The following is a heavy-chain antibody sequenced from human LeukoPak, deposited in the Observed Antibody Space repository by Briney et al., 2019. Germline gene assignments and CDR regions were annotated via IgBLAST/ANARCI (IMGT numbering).Heavy chain of an antibody. J-gene: IGHJ4*02. Sequence: TLSLTCTVSGGSISSGGYYWSWIRQHPGKGLEWIGYIYYSGTTYYNPSLKSRVTISVDTSKNQFSLKLTSLTAADTAVYYCARDRSSWGLDCWGQGTLVTVSS. D-gene: IGHD7-27*01. CDR3: ARDRSSWGLDC. CDR1: GGSISSGGYY. V-gene: IGHV4-31*03. CDR2: IYYSGTT.